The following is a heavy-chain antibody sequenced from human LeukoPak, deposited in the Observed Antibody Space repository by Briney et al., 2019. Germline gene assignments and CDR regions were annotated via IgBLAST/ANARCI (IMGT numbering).Heavy chain of an antibody. Sequence: GGSLRLSCAASGFTFDDYTMHWVRQAPGKGLEWVSLISWDGGSTYYADSVKGRFTISRDNSKNSLYLQMNSLRTEDTALYYCAKGWYSYGYQEPLFDYWGQGTLVTVSS. D-gene: IGHD5-18*01. CDR1: GFTFDDYT. V-gene: IGHV3-43*01. CDR2: ISWDGGST. CDR3: AKGWYSYGYQEPLFDY. J-gene: IGHJ4*02.